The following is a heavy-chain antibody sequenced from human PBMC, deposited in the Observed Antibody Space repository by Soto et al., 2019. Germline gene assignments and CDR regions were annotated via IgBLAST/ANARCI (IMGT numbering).Heavy chain of an antibody. Sequence: ASVKVSCKASGGTFSSYAISRVRQAPGQGLEWMGGIIPIFGTANYAQKFQGRVTITADKSTSTAYMELSSLRSEDTAVYYCARQPFGDFWSGYPVYYYYGMDVWGQGTTLTVSS. CDR3: ARQPFGDFWSGYPVYYYYGMDV. CDR1: GGTFSSYA. V-gene: IGHV1-69*06. D-gene: IGHD3-3*01. J-gene: IGHJ6*02. CDR2: IIPIFGTA.